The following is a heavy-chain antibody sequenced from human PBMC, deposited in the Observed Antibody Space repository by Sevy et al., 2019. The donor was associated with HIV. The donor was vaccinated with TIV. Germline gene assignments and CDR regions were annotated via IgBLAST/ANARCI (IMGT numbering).Heavy chain of an antibody. D-gene: IGHD6-13*01. J-gene: IGHJ6*02. CDR1: GFTFSDYY. CDR3: ARDIAAAGTYYGMDV. Sequence: GGSLRLSCTASGFTFSDYYMSWIRQAPGKGLEWVSDISTSSNYINYADSVKGRFTISRHNAKNSLYLQMNSLRAEDTAVYYCARDIAAAGTYYGMDVWGQGTTVTVSS. V-gene: IGHV3-11*06. CDR2: ISTSSNYI.